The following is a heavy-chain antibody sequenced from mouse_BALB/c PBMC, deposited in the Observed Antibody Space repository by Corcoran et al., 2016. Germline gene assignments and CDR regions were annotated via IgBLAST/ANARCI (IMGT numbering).Heavy chain of an antibody. CDR1: GCTFTNYG. D-gene: IGHD4-1*01. Sequence: QVQLQQSGAELVRPGTPVKMSCKAAGCTFTNYGMGWLKQRPGHGLEWIGDSYPGGGYTNYNEKFKGKATLTADTSSSTAYMQLSSLTSEDSAIYYCASFLNWVGGYFDYWGQGTTLTVSS. CDR2: SYPGGGYT. V-gene: IGHV1-63*02. CDR3: ASFLNWVGGYFDY. J-gene: IGHJ2*01.